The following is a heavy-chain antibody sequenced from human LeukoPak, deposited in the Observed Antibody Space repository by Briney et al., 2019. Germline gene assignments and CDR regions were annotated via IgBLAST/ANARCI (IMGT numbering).Heavy chain of an antibody. D-gene: IGHD6-13*01. CDR2: INHSGST. J-gene: IGHJ5*02. CDR1: GGSISSSNW. CDR3: ARGRSWYGGVWFDP. Sequence: PSETLSLTCAVSGGSISSSNWWSWVRQPPGKGLEWIGEINHSGSTNYNPSLESRVTISVDTSKNQFSLKLSSVTAADTAMYSCARGRSWYGGVWFDPWGQGTLVTVSS. V-gene: IGHV4-4*02.